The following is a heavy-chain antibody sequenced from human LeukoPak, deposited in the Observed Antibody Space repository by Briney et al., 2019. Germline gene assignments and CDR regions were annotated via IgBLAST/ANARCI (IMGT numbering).Heavy chain of an antibody. CDR3: ARGRDSSSWYVHYFDY. D-gene: IGHD6-13*01. J-gene: IGHJ4*02. CDR2: TYYSGST. Sequence: SQTLSLTCTVSSGSFTSGGYYWSWIRQHPGKGLEWIGYTYYSGSTYYNPFLKSRVTISVDTSKNQFSLKLSSVTAADTAVYYCARGRDSSSWYVHYFDYWGQGTLVTVSS. V-gene: IGHV4-31*03. CDR1: SGSFTSGGYY.